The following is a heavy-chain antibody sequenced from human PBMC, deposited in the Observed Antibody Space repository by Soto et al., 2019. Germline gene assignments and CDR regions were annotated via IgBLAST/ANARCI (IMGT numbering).Heavy chain of an antibody. Sequence: GGSLRLSCAASGFTVSSNYMSWVRQAPGKGLEWVSVIYSGGSTYYADSVKGRFTISRDNSKNTLYLQMNSLRAEDTAVYYCASHRGLVTHFDYWGQGTLVTVSS. CDR1: GFTVSSNY. CDR2: IYSGGST. CDR3: ASHRGLVTHFDY. V-gene: IGHV3-53*01. D-gene: IGHD3-9*01. J-gene: IGHJ4*02.